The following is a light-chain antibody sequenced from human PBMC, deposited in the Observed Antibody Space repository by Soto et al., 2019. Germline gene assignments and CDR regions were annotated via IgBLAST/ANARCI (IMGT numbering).Light chain of an antibody. V-gene: IGLV2-14*01. CDR1: RSDVGCYNY. Sequence: QSVLTQPAYVSGSPVQSLTISCTGTRSDVGCYNYVSWYQQQAGKAPKLILHEVSNRPSGVSNRFSGAKSVNTASLTIPGLQAEDEADYYCDSYTSSRAYVFGIGTKVTVL. J-gene: IGLJ1*01. CDR3: DSYTSSRAYV. CDR2: EVS.